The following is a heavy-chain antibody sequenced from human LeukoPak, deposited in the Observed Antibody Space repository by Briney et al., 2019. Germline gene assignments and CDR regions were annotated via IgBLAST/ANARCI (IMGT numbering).Heavy chain of an antibody. V-gene: IGHV3-23*01. CDR1: GFTVSTTY. Sequence: GGSLSLSCAASGFTVSTTYMSWVRLARGRGLEWVSAISGSGGSTYYADSVKGRFTISRDNSKNTLYLQMNSLRAEDTAVYYCAKDGAWLRFDDWGQGILVSVSS. J-gene: IGHJ4*02. CDR2: ISGSGGST. D-gene: IGHD5-12*01. CDR3: AKDGAWLRFDD.